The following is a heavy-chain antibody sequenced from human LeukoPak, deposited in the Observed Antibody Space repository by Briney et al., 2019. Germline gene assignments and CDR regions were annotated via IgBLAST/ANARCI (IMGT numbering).Heavy chain of an antibody. CDR1: GGSISSGDYY. V-gene: IGHV4-30-4*01. Sequence: SETLSLTCAVSGGSISSGDYYWSWIRQPPGKGLEWIGYINYSGSTSYNPSLKSRVTISVDTSKNQFSLKLSSVTAADTAVYYCARALVGFCRGGTCKRYFDYWGQGALVTVSS. CDR2: INYSGST. CDR3: ARALVGFCRGGTCKRYFDY. D-gene: IGHD2-15*01. J-gene: IGHJ4*02.